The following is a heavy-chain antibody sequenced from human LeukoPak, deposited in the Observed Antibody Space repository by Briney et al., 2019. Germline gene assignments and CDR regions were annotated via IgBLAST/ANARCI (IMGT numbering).Heavy chain of an antibody. V-gene: IGHV3-23*01. CDR1: GFTFSTFA. CDR2: IFPSGGEI. Sequence: GESLQISCEASGFTFSTFAMIWVRQPPGKGLEWVSSIFPSGGEIHYADSVRGRFTISRDNSKSTLSLQMNSLRAEDTAIYYCATYRQVLLPFESWGQGTLVTVSS. D-gene: IGHD2/OR15-2a*01. J-gene: IGHJ4*02. CDR3: ATYRQVLLPFES.